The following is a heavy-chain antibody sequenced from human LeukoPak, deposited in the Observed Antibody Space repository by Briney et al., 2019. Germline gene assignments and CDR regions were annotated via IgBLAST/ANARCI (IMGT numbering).Heavy chain of an antibody. D-gene: IGHD4-17*01. CDR1: GGTFSSYA. CDR3: ATGATVTTTYYFDY. V-gene: IGHV1-24*01. J-gene: IGHJ4*02. CDR2: FDPEDGET. Sequence: ASVKVSCKASGGTFSSYAISWVRQAPGKGLEWMGGFDPEDGETIYAQKFQGRVTMTEDTSTDTAYMELSSLRSEDTAVYYCATGATVTTTYYFDYWGQGTLVTVSS.